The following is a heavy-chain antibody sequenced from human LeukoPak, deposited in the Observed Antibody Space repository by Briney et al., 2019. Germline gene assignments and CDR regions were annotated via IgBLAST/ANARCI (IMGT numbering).Heavy chain of an antibody. V-gene: IGHV3-48*02. CDR1: GLTFTSFA. D-gene: IGHD4-23*01. CDR2: ISVGGTTI. J-gene: IGHJ4*02. Sequence: GGSLRLPCAASGLTFTSFAMNWLRQAPGKGLEWVSTISVGGTTIYYADSVRGRFTISRDNAKNSLYLQMNSLRDEDTAVYYCATVRAGGYFDYWGQGTLVAVSS. CDR3: ATVRAGGYFDY.